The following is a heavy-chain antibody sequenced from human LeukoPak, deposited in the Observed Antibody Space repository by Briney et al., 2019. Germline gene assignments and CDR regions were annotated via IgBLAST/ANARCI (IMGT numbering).Heavy chain of an antibody. V-gene: IGHV3-48*02. CDR2: IRSSGSTI. Sequence: GGSLRLSCAASGFTFSSYSMSWVRQAPGKGLEWVSYIRSSGSTIYYADSVKGRFTISKDNAKNSLYLQMNSLRDEDTAVYYCAREISYYGSGWFDPXGXGTLVTVSS. D-gene: IGHD3-10*01. CDR1: GFTFSSYS. CDR3: AREISYYGSGWFDP. J-gene: IGHJ5*02.